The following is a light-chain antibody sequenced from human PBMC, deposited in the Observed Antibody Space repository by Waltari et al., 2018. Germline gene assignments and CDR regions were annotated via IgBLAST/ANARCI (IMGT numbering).Light chain of an antibody. J-gene: IGLJ3*02. CDR2: EVT. Sequence: SALTQPASVSGSPGQSLTISCTGTSSDVGGFEYVSWYQQHPGTAPKLVIFEVTYRPSGVSNRFSGSKSGNTASLTISGLQTEDEADYYCTSYTSTNTVVFGGGTKVTVL. CDR1: SSDVGGFEY. V-gene: IGLV2-14*01. CDR3: TSYTSTNTVV.